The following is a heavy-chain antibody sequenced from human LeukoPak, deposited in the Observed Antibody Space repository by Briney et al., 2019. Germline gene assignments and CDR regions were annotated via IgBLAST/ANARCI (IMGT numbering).Heavy chain of an antibody. J-gene: IGHJ6*03. V-gene: IGHV1-2*02. CDR2: INPNSGGT. CDR1: RYSFTGYY. CDR3: ARRVGASSSSYYYYYYYMDV. Sequence: GASVKVSCKASRYSFTGYYIHWVRQTPGQGLEWVGWINPNSGGTNYAQKFQGRVTMTRDTSISTAYMELSRLRSDDTAVYYCARRVGASSSSYYYYYYYMDVWGKGTTVTVSS. D-gene: IGHD6-6*01.